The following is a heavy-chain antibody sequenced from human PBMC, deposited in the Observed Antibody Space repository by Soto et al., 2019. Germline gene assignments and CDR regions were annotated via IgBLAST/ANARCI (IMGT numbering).Heavy chain of an antibody. CDR2: ISWNGYST. Sequence: EVQLVESGGGVVRPGGSMRLSCTASGFIFDDFGMTWVRHAPGKGLEWVSDISWNGYSTAYADSVKGRFTISRDNVENPLYLQMNSRRAEDTALYHCALDIKGRASCGVFDAFDIWGQGTMVTVSS. D-gene: IGHD3-3*01. V-gene: IGHV3-20*01. J-gene: IGHJ3*02. CDR1: GFIFDDFG. CDR3: ALDIKGRASCGVFDAFDI.